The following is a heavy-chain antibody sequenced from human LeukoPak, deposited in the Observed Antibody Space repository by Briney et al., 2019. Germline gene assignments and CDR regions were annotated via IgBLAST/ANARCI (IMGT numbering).Heavy chain of an antibody. J-gene: IGHJ4*02. Sequence: GGSLRLSCAASGFTFSNYGMHWVRQAPGKGLEWVSSISSTSTYIDYADSVKGRFTISRDNAKNSLYLQMNSLRVEDTAVYYCASTTVTTGYWGQGTLVTVSS. CDR2: ISSTSTYI. CDR1: GFTFSNYG. CDR3: ASTTVTTGY. V-gene: IGHV3-21*01. D-gene: IGHD4-11*01.